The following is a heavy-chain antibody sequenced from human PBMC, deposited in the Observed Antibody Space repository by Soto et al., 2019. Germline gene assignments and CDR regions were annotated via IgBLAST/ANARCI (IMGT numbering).Heavy chain of an antibody. CDR3: ARINFDYYDSSGYSRWFDP. D-gene: IGHD3-22*01. V-gene: IGHV4-30-2*01. CDR1: GGSISSGGYS. J-gene: IGHJ5*02. CDR2: IYHNGST. Sequence: SETLSLTCAVSGGSISSGGYSWSWIRQPPGKGLEWIGYIYHNGSTYYNPSLKSRVTILLDRSKNQFSLKLSSVTAADTAVYYCARINFDYYDSSGYSRWFDPWGQGTLVTVSS.